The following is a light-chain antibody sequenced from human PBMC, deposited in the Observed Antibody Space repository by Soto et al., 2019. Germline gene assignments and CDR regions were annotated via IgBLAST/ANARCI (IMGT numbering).Light chain of an antibody. V-gene: IGLV2-14*01. CDR3: SSYTSGSTRVV. CDR1: SSDVGGYNY. Sequence: QSALTQPASVSGSPGQSITISCTGTSSDVGGYNYVSWYQQHPGKAPKLMIYDVSNRPSGISNRFSGSKSGNTASLTISGLQAEDEADYYCSSYTSGSTRVVFGGGTKVTVL. CDR2: DVS. J-gene: IGLJ2*01.